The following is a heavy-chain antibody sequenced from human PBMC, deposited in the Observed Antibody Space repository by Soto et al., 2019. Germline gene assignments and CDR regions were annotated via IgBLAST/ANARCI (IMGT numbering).Heavy chain of an antibody. J-gene: IGHJ6*02. V-gene: IGHV3-13*05. Sequence: PGGSLRLSCATSGFTFSNFDMHWVRQVPGKGLECVSAIGAARDPYYLGSVKGRFNISRENAKNSVYLQMNDLRAGDSAVYYCTRDYTGRLPSRADYYYAMDVWGQGTTV. CDR3: TRDYTGRLPSRADYYYAMDV. D-gene: IGHD2-2*02. CDR2: IGAARDP. CDR1: GFTFSNFD.